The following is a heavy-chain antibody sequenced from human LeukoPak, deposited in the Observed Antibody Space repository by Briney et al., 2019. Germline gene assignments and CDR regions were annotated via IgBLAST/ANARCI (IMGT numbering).Heavy chain of an antibody. CDR2: ISKTGTSV. J-gene: IGHJ4*02. CDR3: VAGVALDY. Sequence: PGGSLRLSCITSGLNFSVYYMTWIRQAPGNGLGAPGNGLEWLSHISKTGTSVYYADSVRGRFTISRDNANNSLYLHMNNLRAEDTAVYYCVAGVALDYWGQGALVTVSS. D-gene: IGHD3-3*01. V-gene: IGHV3-11*01. CDR1: GLNFSVYY.